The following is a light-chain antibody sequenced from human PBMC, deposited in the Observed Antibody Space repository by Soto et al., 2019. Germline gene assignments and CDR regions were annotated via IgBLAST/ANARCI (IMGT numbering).Light chain of an antibody. CDR1: SSVVGAYNY. V-gene: IGLV2-14*03. J-gene: IGLJ1*01. Sequence: QSVLTQPASVSGSPGQSITISCAGTSSVVGAYNYVSWYQHHPGKAPKLMIYDVNNRPSGDSNRFSGSKSGNTASLSISGLQPEDEADYYCSSWTSRATYVFASGTNVTVL. CDR3: SSWTSRATYV. CDR2: DVN.